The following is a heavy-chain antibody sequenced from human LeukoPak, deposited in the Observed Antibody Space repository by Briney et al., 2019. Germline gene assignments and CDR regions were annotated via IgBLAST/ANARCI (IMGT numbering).Heavy chain of an antibody. D-gene: IGHD2-8*01. CDR2: IKQDGSAK. Sequence: GGSLRLSWAASGFTVSGHWMSWVRQAPGKGLEWVANIKQDGSAKNYVDSVKGRFTIYRDNAKNSLYLQMNSLRAEDTAVYYCARGNMLWDYWGQGTLVTVSS. CDR3: ARGNMLWDY. CDR1: GFTVSGHW. V-gene: IGHV3-7*01. J-gene: IGHJ4*02.